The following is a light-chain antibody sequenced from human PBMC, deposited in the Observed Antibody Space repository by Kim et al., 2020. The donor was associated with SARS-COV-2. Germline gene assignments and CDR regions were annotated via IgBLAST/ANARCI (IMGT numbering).Light chain of an antibody. CDR1: QRVSSNS. Sequence: IVLTQSPGTLSLSPGERAALSCRASQRVSSNSLAWFQQTPGQAPRLLISGASFRATGIPDRFSGSGSGTDFTLTISRLEPEDFAVYYCHQYGTSPFTFGGGTKVDIK. CDR3: HQYGTSPFT. J-gene: IGKJ4*01. V-gene: IGKV3-20*01. CDR2: GAS.